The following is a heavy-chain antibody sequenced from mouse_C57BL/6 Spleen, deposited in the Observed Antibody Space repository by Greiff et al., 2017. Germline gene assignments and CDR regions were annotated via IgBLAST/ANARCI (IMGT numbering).Heavy chain of an antibody. CDR1: GYTFTSYW. D-gene: IGHD4-1*02. V-gene: IGHV1-53*01. CDR2: INPSNGGT. CDR3: ARSSNWDVAMDY. Sequence: QVQLQQPGTELVKPGASVKLSCKASGYTFTSYWMHWVKQRPGQGLEWIGNINPSNGGTNYNEKFKSKATLTVDKSSSTASMQLSSLTSEDSAVYYCARSSNWDVAMDYWGQGTSVTVSS. J-gene: IGHJ4*01.